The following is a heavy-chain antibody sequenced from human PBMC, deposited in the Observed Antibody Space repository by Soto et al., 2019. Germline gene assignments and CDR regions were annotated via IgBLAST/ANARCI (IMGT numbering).Heavy chain of an antibody. CDR3: ARDLITMIVVENDAFDI. J-gene: IGHJ3*02. CDR1: GFTFSSYW. CDR2: IKQDGSEK. D-gene: IGHD3-22*01. V-gene: IGHV3-7*01. Sequence: GGSLRLSCAASGFTFSSYWMSWVRQAPGKGLEWVANIKQDGSEKYYVDSVKGQFTISRDNAKNSLYLQMNSLRAEDTAVYYCARDLITMIVVENDAFDIWGQGTMVTVS.